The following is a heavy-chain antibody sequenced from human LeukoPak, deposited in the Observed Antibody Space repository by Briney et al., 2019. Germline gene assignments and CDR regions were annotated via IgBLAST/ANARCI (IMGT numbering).Heavy chain of an antibody. CDR2: IDPSDSYT. J-gene: IGHJ4*02. D-gene: IGHD3-22*01. CDR1: GYTFTSYW. CDR3: ARQVDYDGSGYLCYFDY. V-gene: IGHV5-10-1*01. Sequence: GESLKISCKGSGYTFTSYWITWVRQMPGKGLEWMGRIDPSDSYTNFSPSFQGHVTISADESISTAFLQWSSLQASDAAMYYCARQVDYDGSGYLCYFDYWGQGTLVTVSS.